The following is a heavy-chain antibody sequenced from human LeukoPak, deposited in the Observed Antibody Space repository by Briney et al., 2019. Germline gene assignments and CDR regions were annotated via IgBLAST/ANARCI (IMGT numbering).Heavy chain of an antibody. V-gene: IGHV3-11*04. CDR2: ISSSGSTI. CDR1: GFTFSDYY. Sequence: PGGSLRLSCAASGFTFSDYYMSWIRQAPGKGLEWVSYISSSGSTIYYADSVKGRFTISRDNSKNTLYLQLNSLRAEDTAVYYCATTGGSWYDGSLDYWGQGTLVTVSS. J-gene: IGHJ4*02. CDR3: ATTGGSWYDGSLDY. D-gene: IGHD6-13*01.